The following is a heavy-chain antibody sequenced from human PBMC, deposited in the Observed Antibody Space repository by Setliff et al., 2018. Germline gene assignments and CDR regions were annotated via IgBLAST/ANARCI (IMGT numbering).Heavy chain of an antibody. CDR3: ARSINGYQQRYDF. V-gene: IGHV3-11*04. D-gene: IGHD3-16*01. CDR1: GFTVSGNY. J-gene: IGHJ4*02. Sequence: GGSLRLSCAGSGFTVSGNYMHWVRQAPGKGLEWVSYINSGGTKIYYADSVEGRFTISRDNGKNSLFLQMNSVRAEDTAVYYCARSINGYQQRYDFWGQGALVTVSS. CDR2: INSGGTKI.